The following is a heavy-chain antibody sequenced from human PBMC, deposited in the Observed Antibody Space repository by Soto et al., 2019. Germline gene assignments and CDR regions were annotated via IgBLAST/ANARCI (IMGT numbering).Heavy chain of an antibody. CDR1: S. J-gene: IGHJ3*02. V-gene: IGHV1-46*01. CDR3: ARHRITDAFDI. Sequence: SRRSARQATGQGLEWMGIINPSGGSTSYAQKFQGRVTMTRDTSTSTVYMELSSLRSEDTVVYDCARHRITDAFDIWGQGTTVT. CDR2: INPSGGST.